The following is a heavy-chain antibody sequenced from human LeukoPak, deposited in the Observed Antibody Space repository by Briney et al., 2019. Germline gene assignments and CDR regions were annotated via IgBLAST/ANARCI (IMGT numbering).Heavy chain of an antibody. J-gene: IGHJ6*03. Sequence: SETLSLTCTVSGGSISSYYWSWIRQPAGKGLEWIGRIYTSGSTNYNPSLKSRVTMSVDTSKNQFSLKLSSVTAADTAVYYCARDFSQYCSSTSCRGYYYYYYMDVWGKGTTVTVSS. V-gene: IGHV4-4*07. CDR1: GGSISSYY. D-gene: IGHD2-2*01. CDR3: ARDFSQYCSSTSCRGYYYYYYMDV. CDR2: IYTSGST.